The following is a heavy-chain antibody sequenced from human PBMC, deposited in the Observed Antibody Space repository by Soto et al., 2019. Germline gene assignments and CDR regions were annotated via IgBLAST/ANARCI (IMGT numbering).Heavy chain of an antibody. CDR1: GGSISSGGYS. V-gene: IGHV4-30-2*01. CDR3: ARIPSP. Sequence: SETLSLTCAVSGGSISSGGYSWSWTRQPPGKGLEWIGYIYHSGSTYYNSSLKSRVTISVDRSKNQFSLKLSSVTAADTAVYYCARIPSPWGQGTLVTVSS. D-gene: IGHD2-21*01. CDR2: IYHSGST. J-gene: IGHJ5*02.